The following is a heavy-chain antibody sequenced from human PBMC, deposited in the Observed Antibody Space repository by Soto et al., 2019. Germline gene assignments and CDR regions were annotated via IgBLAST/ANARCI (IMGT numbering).Heavy chain of an antibody. CDR3: ARHVRMRGESNWFDP. Sequence: SETLSLTCTVSGGSLSSYYWSWIRQPPGKGLEWIGYIYYSGSTNYNPSLKSRVTISVDTSKNQFSLKLSSVTAADTAVYYCARHVRMRGESNWFDPWGQGTLVTVSS. CDR1: GGSLSSYY. V-gene: IGHV4-59*08. CDR2: IYYSGST. J-gene: IGHJ5*02. D-gene: IGHD3-10*01.